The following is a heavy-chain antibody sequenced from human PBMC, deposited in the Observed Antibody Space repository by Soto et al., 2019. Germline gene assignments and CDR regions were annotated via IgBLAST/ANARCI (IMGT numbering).Heavy chain of an antibody. CDR3: TTAWSGSYFYYYYGMDV. CDR1: GFTFSNAW. Sequence: EVQLVESGGGLVKPGGSLRLSCAASGFTFSNAWMSWVRQAPGKGLEWVGRIKSKTDGGTTDYAAPVKGRFTISRDDSKNTLYLQMNSLKTEDTAVYYCTTAWSGSYFYYYYGMDVWGQGTTVTVSS. CDR2: IKSKTDGGTT. D-gene: IGHD1-26*01. V-gene: IGHV3-15*01. J-gene: IGHJ6*02.